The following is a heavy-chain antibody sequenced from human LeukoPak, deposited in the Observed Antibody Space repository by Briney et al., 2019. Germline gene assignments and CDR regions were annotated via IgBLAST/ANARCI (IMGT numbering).Heavy chain of an antibody. CDR1: GGSISSSSYY. CDR3: GTNVTITMGRGIIIRDDY. J-gene: IGHJ4*02. V-gene: IGHV4-39*01. CDR2: IYYSGST. D-gene: IGHD3-10*01. Sequence: ASETLSLTCTVSGGSISSSSYYWGWIRRPPGKGLEWIGSIYYSGSTYYNPSLKSRATISVDSSNNQSSLRLSSVTAAETTIYYYGTNVTITMGRGIIIRDDYWGQGTLVTVSS.